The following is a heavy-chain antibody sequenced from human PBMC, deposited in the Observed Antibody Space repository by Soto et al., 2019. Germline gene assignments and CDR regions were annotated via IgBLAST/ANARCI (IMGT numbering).Heavy chain of an antibody. CDR1: GGTFSSYA. CDR3: ARGWFGELKPLNWFDP. J-gene: IGHJ5*02. Sequence: QVQLVQSGAEVKKPGSSVKVSCKASGGTFSSYAISWVRQAPGQGLEWMGGISPIFGTANYAQKFQGRVTITADESTSTAYMELSSLRSEDTAVYYCARGWFGELKPLNWFDPWGQGTLVTVSS. CDR2: ISPIFGTA. V-gene: IGHV1-69*01. D-gene: IGHD3-10*01.